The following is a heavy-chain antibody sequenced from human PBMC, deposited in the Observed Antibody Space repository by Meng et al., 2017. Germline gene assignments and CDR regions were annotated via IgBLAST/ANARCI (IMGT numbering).Heavy chain of an antibody. J-gene: IGHJ4*02. Sequence: PESLSLSCAVYSGSLTGDYWSWIRHLPGNGLEWIGEINHSGSTNYNTSLQTRVTISVATSKTQFSLKLSSVTAADTAVYYCARIRIAVAGTTYFEAIFFDYWGQGTLVTVSS. CDR3: ARIRIAVAGTTYFEAIFFDY. D-gene: IGHD6-19*01. V-gene: IGHV4-34*01. CDR2: INHSGST. CDR1: SGSLTGDY.